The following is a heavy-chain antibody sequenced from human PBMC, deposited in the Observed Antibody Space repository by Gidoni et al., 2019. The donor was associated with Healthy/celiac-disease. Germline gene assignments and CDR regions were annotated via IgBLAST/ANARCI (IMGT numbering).Heavy chain of an antibody. D-gene: IGHD1-26*01. CDR3: AKDVIVGATIYYGMDV. Sequence: QVQLVESGGGVVQPGRSLRLSCAASGFTFSSYGMHWVRQAPGKGLEWVAVISYDGSNKYYADSVKGRFTISRDNSKNTLYLQMNSLRAEDTAVYYCAKDVIVGATIYYGMDVWGQGTTVTVSS. CDR2: ISYDGSNK. CDR1: GFTFSSYG. V-gene: IGHV3-30*18. J-gene: IGHJ6*02.